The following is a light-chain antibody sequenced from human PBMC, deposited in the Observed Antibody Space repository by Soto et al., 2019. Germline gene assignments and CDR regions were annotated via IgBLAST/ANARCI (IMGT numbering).Light chain of an antibody. V-gene: IGLV2-14*01. Sequence: QSALTQPASVSGSPGQSITISCTGSSSDVGGYNYVSWYQQHPGKAPKLMIYDVSNRPSGVSNRFSGSKSGNTASLTISGPPAEDEPDYNSRSYTTSRPYVVFGGGPKL. CDR1: SSDVGGYNY. J-gene: IGLJ2*01. CDR2: DVS. CDR3: RSYTTSRPYVV.